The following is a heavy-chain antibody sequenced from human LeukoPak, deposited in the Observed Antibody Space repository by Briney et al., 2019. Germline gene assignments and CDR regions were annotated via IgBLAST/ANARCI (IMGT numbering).Heavy chain of an antibody. CDR2: ISHDGII. D-gene: IGHD5-24*01. J-gene: IGHJ4*02. V-gene: IGHV3-74*01. CDR3: ARDWVYKIDY. CDR1: GFTFSSYA. Sequence: GGSLRLSCETAGFTFSSYAMHWVRRTPGKGLVWVSRISHDGIISYADSVKGRFTISRDNAKNTLTLQMNSLRVEDTAVYFCARDWVYKIDYWGRGTLVTVSS.